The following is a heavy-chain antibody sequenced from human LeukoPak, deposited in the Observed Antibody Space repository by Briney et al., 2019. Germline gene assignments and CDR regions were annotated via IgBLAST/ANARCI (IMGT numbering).Heavy chain of an antibody. CDR2: ISSNRDST. CDR3: ARGHHSSGWYANDY. D-gene: IGHD6-19*01. J-gene: IGHJ4*02. Sequence: GGSLRLSCAASGFTFSSYAMHWVRQAPGKGLEYVSAISSNRDSTYYANSVKGRFTISRDNSKNTLYLQMGSLRAEDMAVYYCARGHHSSGWYANDYWGQGTLVTVSS. CDR1: GFTFSSYA. V-gene: IGHV3-64*01.